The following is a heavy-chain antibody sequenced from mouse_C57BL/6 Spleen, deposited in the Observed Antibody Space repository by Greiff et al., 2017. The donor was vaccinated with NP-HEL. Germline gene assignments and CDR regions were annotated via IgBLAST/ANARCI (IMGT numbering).Heavy chain of an antibody. Sequence: LVKPGASVKISCKASGYSFTDYNMNWVKQSNGKSLEWIGVINPNYGTTSYNQKFKGKATLTVDQSSSTAYMQLNSLTSEDSAVYYCARKGNYDYGYAMDYWGQGTSVTVSS. J-gene: IGHJ4*01. V-gene: IGHV1-39*01. CDR1: GYSFTDYN. CDR3: ARKGNYDYGYAMDY. D-gene: IGHD2-4*01. CDR2: INPNYGTT.